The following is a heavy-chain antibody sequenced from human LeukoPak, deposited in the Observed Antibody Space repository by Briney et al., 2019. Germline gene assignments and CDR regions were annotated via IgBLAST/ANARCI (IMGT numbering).Heavy chain of an antibody. J-gene: IGHJ4*02. Sequence: GASVKVSCKASGYTFTGYYMHWVRQAPGQGLEWMGGINPNSGGTNYAQKFQGRVTMTRDTSISTAYMELSTLRSDDTAVYYCARSIVVVPADLDYWGQGTLVTVSS. D-gene: IGHD2-2*01. CDR3: ARSIVVVPADLDY. CDR2: INPNSGGT. CDR1: GYTFTGYY. V-gene: IGHV1-2*02.